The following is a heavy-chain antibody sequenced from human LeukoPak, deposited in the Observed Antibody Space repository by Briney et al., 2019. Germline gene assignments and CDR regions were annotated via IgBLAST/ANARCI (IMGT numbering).Heavy chain of an antibody. CDR2: IYYSGST. J-gene: IGHJ5*02. CDR3: ARDDTDP. Sequence: SETLSLTCTVSGGSISSYYWSWIRQPPGKGLEWIGYIYYSGSTNYDPSLKSRVTISVDTSKNQFSLKLSSVTAADTAVYYCARDDTDPWGQGTLVTVSS. V-gene: IGHV4-59*01. CDR1: GGSISSYY.